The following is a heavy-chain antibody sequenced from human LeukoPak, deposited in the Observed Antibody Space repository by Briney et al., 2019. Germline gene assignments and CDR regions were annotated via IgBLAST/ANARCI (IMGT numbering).Heavy chain of an antibody. CDR3: ARDPRLSIGAARPL. Sequence: SETLSLTCTVSGGSISNYYWSWIRQPPGKGLEWIGYISYSGSTDYNPSLKSRVTISVDTSKNQFSLKLNSVTAADTAVYYCARDPRLSIGAARPLWGQGTLVTVSS. CDR1: GGSISNYY. V-gene: IGHV4-59*12. D-gene: IGHD6-6*01. J-gene: IGHJ4*02. CDR2: ISYSGST.